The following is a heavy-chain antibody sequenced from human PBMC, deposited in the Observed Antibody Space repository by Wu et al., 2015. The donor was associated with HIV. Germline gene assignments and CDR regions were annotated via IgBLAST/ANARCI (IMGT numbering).Heavy chain of an antibody. V-gene: IGHV1-69*05. CDR1: GGTFSSYA. CDR3: ARSRDYYDSSGYAFDI. Sequence: QVQLVQSGAEVKKPGSSVKVSCKASGGTFSSYAISWVRQAPGQGLEWMGGIIPIFGTANYAQKFQGRVTITTDESTSTAYMELSSLRSEDTAVYYCARSRDYYDSSGYAFDIWGQGTMVTSLQ. D-gene: IGHD3-22*01. J-gene: IGHJ3*02. CDR2: IIPIFGTA.